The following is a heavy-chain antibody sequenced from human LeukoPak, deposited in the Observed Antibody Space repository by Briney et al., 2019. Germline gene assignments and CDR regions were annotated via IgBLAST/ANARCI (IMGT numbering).Heavy chain of an antibody. CDR3: ARGFWSGPRSFYYCYGMDV. CDR2: IYYSGST. J-gene: IGHJ6*02. V-gene: IGHV4-59*01. CDR1: GGSISSYY. D-gene: IGHD3-3*01. Sequence: SETLSLTCTVSGGSISSYYWSWIRQPPGKGLEWIGYIYYSGSTNYNPSLKSRVTISVDTSKNQFSLKLSSVTAADTAVYYCARGFWSGPRSFYYCYGMDVWGQGTTVTVSS.